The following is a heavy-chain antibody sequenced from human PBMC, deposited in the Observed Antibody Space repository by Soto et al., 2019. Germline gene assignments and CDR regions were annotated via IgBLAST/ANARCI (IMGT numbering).Heavy chain of an antibody. J-gene: IGHJ3*02. V-gene: IGHV4-31*03. Sequence: SETLSLTCTVSGGSISSGGYYWSWIRQHPGKGLEWIGYIYYSGSTYYNPSLKSRVTISVDTSKNQLSLKLSSVTAAETAVYYCARESAFQADHDYGDLEVGVAFDIWGQGTMVTVSS. CDR1: GGSISSGGYY. D-gene: IGHD4-17*01. CDR2: IYYSGST. CDR3: ARESAFQADHDYGDLEVGVAFDI.